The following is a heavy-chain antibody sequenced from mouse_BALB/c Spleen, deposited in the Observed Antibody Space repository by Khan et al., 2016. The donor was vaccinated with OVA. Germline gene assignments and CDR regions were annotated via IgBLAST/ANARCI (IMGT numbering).Heavy chain of an antibody. Sequence: HVQLKESGPGLVAPSQSLSITCTISGFSLTNYGIHWVRQPPGKGLEWLVVIWSDGSTTYNSALKSILTITKDNSKSQVFLKMNSLQTDDTAIYFCARQPYYHYNVMDYWGQGTSATVSS. CDR2: IWSDGST. CDR1: GFSLTNYG. CDR3: ARQPYYHYNVMDY. D-gene: IGHD2-10*01. J-gene: IGHJ4*01. V-gene: IGHV2-6-1*01.